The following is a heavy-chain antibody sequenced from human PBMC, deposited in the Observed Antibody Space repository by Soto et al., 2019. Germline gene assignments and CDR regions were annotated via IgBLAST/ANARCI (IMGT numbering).Heavy chain of an antibody. V-gene: IGHV3-30*18. CDR3: AKESPNPPPKTYYYYGMDV. CDR1: GFTFSSYG. CDR2: ISYDGSNK. Sequence: GGSLRLSCAASGFTFSSYGMHWVRQAPGKGLEWVAVISYDGSNKYYADSVKGRFTISRDNSKNTLYLQMNSLRAEDTAVYYCAKESPNPPPKTYYYYGMDVWGQGTTVTVSS. J-gene: IGHJ6*02.